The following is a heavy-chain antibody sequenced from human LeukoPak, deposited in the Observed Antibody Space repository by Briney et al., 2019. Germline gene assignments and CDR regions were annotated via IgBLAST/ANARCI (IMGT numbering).Heavy chain of an antibody. V-gene: IGHV4-34*01. CDR2: INHSGST. CDR3: ARRRGYGSGSFVYSYYFDY. D-gene: IGHD3-10*01. J-gene: IGHJ4*02. Sequence: PSETLSLTCAVYGGSFSGYYWSWIRQPPGKGLEWIGEINHSGSTNYNPSLKSRVTISVDTSKNQFSLKLSSVTAADTAVYYCARRRGYGSGSFVYSYYFDYWGQGTLVTVSS. CDR1: GGSFSGYY.